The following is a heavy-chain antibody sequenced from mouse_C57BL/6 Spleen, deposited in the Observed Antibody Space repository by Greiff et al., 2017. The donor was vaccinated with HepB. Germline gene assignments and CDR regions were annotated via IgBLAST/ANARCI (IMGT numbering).Heavy chain of an antibody. CDR1: GYTFTDYY. J-gene: IGHJ1*03. Sequence: VKLMESGPELVKPGASVKISCKASGYTFTDYYINWVKQRPGQGLEWIGWIFPGSGSTYYNEKFKGKATLTVDKSSSTAYMLLSSLTSEDSAVYFCARSTTVAGYFDVWGTGTTVTVSS. CDR2: IFPGSGST. V-gene: IGHV1-75*01. CDR3: ARSTTVAGYFDV. D-gene: IGHD1-1*01.